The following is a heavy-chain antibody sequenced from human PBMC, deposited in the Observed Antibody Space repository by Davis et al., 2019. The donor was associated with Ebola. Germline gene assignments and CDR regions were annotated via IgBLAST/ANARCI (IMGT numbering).Heavy chain of an antibody. CDR3: ARDDPYGDPVGY. V-gene: IGHV1-18*01. D-gene: IGHD4-17*01. Sequence: ASVKVSCKASGGTFSSYAISWVRQAPGQGLEWMGWISAYNGNTNYAQKLQGRVTMTTDTSTSTAYMELRSLRSDDTAVYYCARDDPYGDPVGYWGQGTLVTVSS. CDR2: ISAYNGNT. CDR1: GGTFSSYA. J-gene: IGHJ4*02.